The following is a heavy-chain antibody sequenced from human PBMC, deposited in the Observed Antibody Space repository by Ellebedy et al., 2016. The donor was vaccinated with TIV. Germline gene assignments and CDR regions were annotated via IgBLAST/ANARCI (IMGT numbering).Heavy chain of an antibody. CDR2: ISAYNGNT. V-gene: IGHV1-18*04. Sequence: ASVKVSCXASGYTFTSYGISWVRQAPGQGLEWMGWISAYNGNTNYAQKLQGRVTMTRDTSISTAYMELSRLRSDDTAVYFCARDELELRLASDYWGQGTLVTVSS. CDR1: GYTFTSYG. D-gene: IGHD1-7*01. CDR3: ARDELELRLASDY. J-gene: IGHJ4*02.